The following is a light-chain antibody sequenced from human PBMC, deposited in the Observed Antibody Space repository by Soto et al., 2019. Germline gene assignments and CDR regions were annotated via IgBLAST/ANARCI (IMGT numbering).Light chain of an antibody. CDR1: QSISSW. CDR2: DAS. CDR3: QQYNTYAT. V-gene: IGKV1-5*01. J-gene: IGKJ5*01. Sequence: NQMSQSPSTLSASVRDRVTITCRASQSISSWLAWYQQKPGKAPKPLIYDASTLKTGVPPRFSGSGSGSEFNFTITGLQPDDFATYFCQQYNTYATFGQGTRLEI.